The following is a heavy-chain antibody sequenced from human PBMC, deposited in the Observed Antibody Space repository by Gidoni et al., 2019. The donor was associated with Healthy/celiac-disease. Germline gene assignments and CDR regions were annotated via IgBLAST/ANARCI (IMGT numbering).Heavy chain of an antibody. CDR1: GYSISRGYY. J-gene: IGHJ4*02. CDR2: IYHSAST. V-gene: IGHV4-38-2*01. CDR3: ARLDLAGLY. D-gene: IGHD6-19*01. Sequence: SGYSISRGYYWGWIRQHPGKGLERVGRIYHSASTYYNPSLTRRVTISVDTSKNQFTLQLSSVTAADTAVYYCARLDLAGLYWGQGTLVTVSS.